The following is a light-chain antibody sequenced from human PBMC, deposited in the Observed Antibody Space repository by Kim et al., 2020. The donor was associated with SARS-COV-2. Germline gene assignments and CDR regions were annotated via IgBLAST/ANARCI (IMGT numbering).Light chain of an antibody. Sequence: QTIRITCQGDSLRSYYASWYQQKPGQAPVLVIYGKNNRPSGIPDRFSGSSSGNTASLTITGAQAEDEADYYCNSRDSSGNHWVFGGGTQLTVL. CDR2: GKN. CDR1: SLRSYY. CDR3: NSRDSSGNHWV. V-gene: IGLV3-19*01. J-gene: IGLJ3*02.